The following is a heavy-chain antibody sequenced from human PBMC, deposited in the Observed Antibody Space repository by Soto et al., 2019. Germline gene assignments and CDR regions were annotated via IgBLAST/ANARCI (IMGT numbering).Heavy chain of an antibody. CDR1: GGSFSGYY. D-gene: IGHD2-2*01. Sequence: QVQLQQWGAGLLKPSETLSLTCAVYGGSFSGYYWSWIRQPPGKGLEWIGEINHSGSTNYNPSLKSRVTISVDTSKNQFSLKLSSVTAADTAVYYCARRKVVPAAMEGGFAYWGQGTLVTVSS. J-gene: IGHJ4*02. CDR2: INHSGST. V-gene: IGHV4-34*01. CDR3: ARRKVVPAAMEGGFAY.